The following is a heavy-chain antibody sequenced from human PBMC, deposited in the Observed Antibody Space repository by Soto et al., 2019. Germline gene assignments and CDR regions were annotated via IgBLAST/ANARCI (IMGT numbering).Heavy chain of an antibody. CDR2: ISYDGSNK. D-gene: IGHD3-16*01. Sequence: GGSLRLSCAGSGFMFSNYGMHWVRRAPGKGLEWVAFISYDGSNKYYTDSVKGRFTISRDNSKSTLSLQMNSLRVEDTAVYYCARGRQYYEYVLAVNAFDIWGQGTMVTGS. J-gene: IGHJ3*02. V-gene: IGHV3-30*03. CDR1: GFMFSNYG. CDR3: ARGRQYYEYVLAVNAFDI.